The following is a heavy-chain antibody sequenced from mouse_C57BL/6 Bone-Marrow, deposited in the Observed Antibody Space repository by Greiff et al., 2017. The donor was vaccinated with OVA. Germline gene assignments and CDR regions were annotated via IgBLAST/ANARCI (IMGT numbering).Heavy chain of an antibody. J-gene: IGHJ2*01. V-gene: IGHV1-55*01. D-gene: IGHD1-1*01. CDR1: GYTFTSYW. CDR2: IYPGSGST. CDR3: ARERGYYGRANFGY. Sequence: VQLQQPGAELVKPGASVKMSCKASGYTFTSYWITWVKQRPGQGLEWIGDIYPGSGSTNYNEKFKSKATLTVDTSSSTAYMQLSSLTSEDSAVYYWARERGYYGRANFGYWGQGTTLTVSS.